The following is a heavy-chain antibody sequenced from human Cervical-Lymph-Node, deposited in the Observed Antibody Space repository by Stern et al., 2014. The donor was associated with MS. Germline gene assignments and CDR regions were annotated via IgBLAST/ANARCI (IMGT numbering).Heavy chain of an antibody. CDR2: INTNTGNS. V-gene: IGHV7-4-1*02. D-gene: IGHD5-18*01. CDR1: GYTLTNYP. CDR3: ARDFVDTAMITRSDYLDS. Sequence: VHLAESGSELKEPGDSVKVSCKASGYTLTNYPMNWVRQAPGQGLEWMGWINTNTGNSTYAQGFTGRFVFALDTSVSTAYLHISSLKAEDTAVYYCARDFVDTAMITRSDYLDSWGQGTLVTVSS. J-gene: IGHJ4*02.